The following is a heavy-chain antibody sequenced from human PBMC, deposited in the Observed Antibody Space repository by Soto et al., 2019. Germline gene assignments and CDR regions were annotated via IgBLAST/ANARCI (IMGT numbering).Heavy chain of an antibody. CDR2: IWYDGSNK. CDR1: GFTFSSYG. Sequence: QVQLVESGGGVVQPGRSLRLSCAASGFTFSSYGMHWVRQAPGKGLEWVAVIWYDGSNKYYADSVKGRFTISRDNSKNTLYLKMNSLRAEDTAVYYCARVGGYSYCGGGFDYCGQGTLVTVSS. V-gene: IGHV3-33*01. J-gene: IGHJ4*02. D-gene: IGHD5-18*01. CDR3: ARVGGYSYCGGGFDY.